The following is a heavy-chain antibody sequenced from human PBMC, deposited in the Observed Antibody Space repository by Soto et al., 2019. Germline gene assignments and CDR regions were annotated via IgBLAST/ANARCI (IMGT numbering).Heavy chain of an antibody. D-gene: IGHD6-13*01. Sequence: GGSLRLSCAASGFTFSSYAMHWVRQATGKGLEWVAVISCDGSNKYYADSVKGRFTISRDNSKSTVYLQMNSLRAEDTAVYYCARERATAGTGDYWGPGTLVTVSS. V-gene: IGHV3-30*14. CDR3: ARERATAGTGDY. J-gene: IGHJ4*02. CDR1: GFTFSSYA. CDR2: ISCDGSNK.